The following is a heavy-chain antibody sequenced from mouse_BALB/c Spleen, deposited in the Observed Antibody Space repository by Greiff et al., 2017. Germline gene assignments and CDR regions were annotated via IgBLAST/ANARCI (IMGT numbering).Heavy chain of an antibody. J-gene: IGHJ2*01. CDR1: GYTFTSYW. D-gene: IGHD1-3*01. Sequence: QVQLQQPGAELVRPGASVKLSCKASGYTFTSYWINWVKQRPGQGLEWIGNIYPSDSYTNYNQKFKDKATLTVDKSSSTAYMQLSSPTSEDSAVYYCTRERHLAPFDYWGQGTTLTVS. CDR3: TRERHLAPFDY. CDR2: IYPSDSYT. V-gene: IGHV1-69*02.